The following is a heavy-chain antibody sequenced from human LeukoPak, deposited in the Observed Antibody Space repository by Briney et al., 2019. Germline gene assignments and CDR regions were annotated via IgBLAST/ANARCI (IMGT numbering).Heavy chain of an antibody. CDR2: IDAGGGDT. CDR3: AKWGDYDVLTGYYVSDY. Sequence: PGASLRLSCAASGFSFSSYAMTWVRQAPGKGLEWVSSIDAGGGDTYHSDSVKGRFTISRDNSMNTLYLQMNSLRADDTAVYYCAKWGDYDVLTGYYVSDYWGQGTLVTVSS. D-gene: IGHD3-9*01. CDR1: GFSFSSYA. V-gene: IGHV3-23*01. J-gene: IGHJ4*02.